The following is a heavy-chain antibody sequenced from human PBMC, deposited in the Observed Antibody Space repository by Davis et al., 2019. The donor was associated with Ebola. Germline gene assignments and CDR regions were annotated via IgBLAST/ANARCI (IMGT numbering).Heavy chain of an antibody. CDR3: AKGGGTIFGVVSNWFDP. V-gene: IGHV3-23*01. D-gene: IGHD3-3*01. J-gene: IGHJ5*02. CDR1: GFTFSSYA. Sequence: GESLKISCAASGFTFSSYAMSWVRQAPGKGLEWVSAISGSGGSTYYADSVKGRFTISRDNSKNTLYLQMNSLRAEDTAVYYCAKGGGTIFGVVSNWFDPWGQGTLVTVSS. CDR2: ISGSGGST.